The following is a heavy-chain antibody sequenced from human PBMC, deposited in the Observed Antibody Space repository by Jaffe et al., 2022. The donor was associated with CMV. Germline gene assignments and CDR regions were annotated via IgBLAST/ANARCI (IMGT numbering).Heavy chain of an antibody. V-gene: IGHV3-33*08. CDR2: IWYDGSNK. Sequence: QVQLVESGGGVVQPGRSLRLSCAASGFTFSSYGMHWVRQAPGKGLEWVAVIWYDGSNKYYADSVKGRFTISRDNSKNTLYLQMNSLRAEDTAVYYCARALRWLQLGSDFDYWGQGTLVTVSS. D-gene: IGHD5-12*01. CDR1: GFTFSSYG. J-gene: IGHJ4*02. CDR3: ARALRWLQLGSDFDY.